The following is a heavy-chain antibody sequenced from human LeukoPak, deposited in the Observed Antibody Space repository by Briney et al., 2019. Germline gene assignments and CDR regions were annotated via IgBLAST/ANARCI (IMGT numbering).Heavy chain of an antibody. CDR2: ISSSSSYI. Sequence: GGSLRLSCAASGFTFSSYSMNWVRQAQGKGLEWVSSISSSSSYIYYADSVKGRFTISRDNAKNSLYLQMNSLRAEDTAVYYCARIYCGGDCPPPDAFDIWGQGTMVTVSS. CDR3: ARIYCGGDCPPPDAFDI. V-gene: IGHV3-21*01. CDR1: GFTFSSYS. J-gene: IGHJ3*02. D-gene: IGHD2-21*02.